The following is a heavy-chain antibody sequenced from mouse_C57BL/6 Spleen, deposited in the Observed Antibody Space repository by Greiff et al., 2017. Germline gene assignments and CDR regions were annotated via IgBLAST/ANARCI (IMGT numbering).Heavy chain of an antibody. CDR1: GFTFSDFY. V-gene: IGHV7-1*01. CDR3: ARDHYYGSSLWYFDV. CDR2: SRNKANDYTT. J-gene: IGHJ1*03. Sequence: EVNVVESGGGLVQSGRSLRLSCATSGFTFSDFYMEWVRQAPGKGLEWIAASRNKANDYTTEYSASVKGRFIVSRDTSQSILYLQMNALRAEDTAIYYCARDHYYGSSLWYFDVWGTGTTVTVSS. D-gene: IGHD1-1*01.